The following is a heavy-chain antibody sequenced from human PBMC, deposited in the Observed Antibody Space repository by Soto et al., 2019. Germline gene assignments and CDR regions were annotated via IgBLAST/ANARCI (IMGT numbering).Heavy chain of an antibody. D-gene: IGHD2-2*01. CDR1: GFTFSSYS. CDR2: ISSSSSTI. CDR3: AREGYCSSTSCSYYYYYGMDV. J-gene: IGHJ6*02. Sequence: EVQLVESGGGLVQPGGSLRLSCAASGFTFSSYSMNWVRQAPGKGLEWVSYISSSSSTIYYADSVKGRFTISRDNAKNSLYLQMNSLRDEDTAVYYCAREGYCSSTSCSYYYYYGMDVWGQGTTVTVSS. V-gene: IGHV3-48*02.